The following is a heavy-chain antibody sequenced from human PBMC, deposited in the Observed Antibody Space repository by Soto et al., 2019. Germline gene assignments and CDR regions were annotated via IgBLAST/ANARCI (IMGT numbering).Heavy chain of an antibody. CDR1: GFTFSSYA. Sequence: RTGGSLRLSCSASGFTFSSYAMHWVRQAPGKVLEYVSAISSNGGSTYYADSVKGRFTISRDNSKNTLYLQMSSLRAEDTAVYYCVKDQRRRSRSIAARPEYGMDVWGQGTTVTVSS. V-gene: IGHV3-64D*06. D-gene: IGHD6-6*01. CDR3: VKDQRRRSRSIAARPEYGMDV. J-gene: IGHJ6*02. CDR2: ISSNGGST.